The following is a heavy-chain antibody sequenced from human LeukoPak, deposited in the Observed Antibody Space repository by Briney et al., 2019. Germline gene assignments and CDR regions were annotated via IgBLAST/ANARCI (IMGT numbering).Heavy chain of an antibody. CDR3: ARVGSSSWYYYYYMDV. D-gene: IGHD6-13*01. V-gene: IGHV4-38-2*02. CDR2: IYHSGHI. J-gene: IGHJ6*03. CDR1: AYSISSDYY. Sequence: SETLSLTCTVSAYSISSDYYWGWIRQTPGKGLEWIGNIYHSGHIYYNPSLKSRVTISLDTSKNQFSLKLSSVTAADTAVYYCARVGSSSWYYYYYMDVWGKGTTVTISS.